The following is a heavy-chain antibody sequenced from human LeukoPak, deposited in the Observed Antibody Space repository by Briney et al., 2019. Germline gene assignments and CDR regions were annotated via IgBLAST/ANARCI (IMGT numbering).Heavy chain of an antibody. CDR2: ISYDGSNK. D-gene: IGHD5-18*01. Sequence: GGSLRLSCTASGFTFSSYAMHWVRQAPGKGLEWVADISYDGSNKYYADSVKGRFTISRDNSKNTLYLQMNSLRAEDTAVYYCARAPGTAMVDDAFDIWGQGTMVTVSS. J-gene: IGHJ3*02. CDR3: ARAPGTAMVDDAFDI. CDR1: GFTFSSYA. V-gene: IGHV3-30*04.